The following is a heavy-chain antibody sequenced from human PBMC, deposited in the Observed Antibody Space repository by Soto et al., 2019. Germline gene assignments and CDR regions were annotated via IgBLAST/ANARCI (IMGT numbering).Heavy chain of an antibody. CDR1: ECSFSDSA. Sequence: EVQLVESGGGLVQPGGSLRLSWAACECSFSDSAMHWVGQESGKGLEWIARIRSKANSYLIAYDESVRGRFIISRDDSKNTAYLQMNNLKTEDTAMYYCARGGEMGLNDYWGQGTLVTVS. J-gene: IGHJ4*02. D-gene: IGHD1-26*01. V-gene: IGHV3-73*02. CDR3: ARGGEMGLNDY. CDR2: IRSKANSYLI.